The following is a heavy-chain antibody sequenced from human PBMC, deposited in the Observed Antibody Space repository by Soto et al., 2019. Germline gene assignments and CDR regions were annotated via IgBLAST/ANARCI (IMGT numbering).Heavy chain of an antibody. CDR2: IKSRTDGGTT. CDR1: GFTFSDDC. J-gene: IGHJ6*02. D-gene: IGHD3-3*01. Sequence: EVQLVESGGGLVKPGGSLRLSCAASGFTFSDDCMTWVRQAPGTGLEWVGRIKSRTDGGTTDYAAPVKGRITISRDDARTTLYLQRYSITTEDTAVSYCPTLNSVFWSGRTYYNFGMHHLGQGTTVTVSS. V-gene: IGHV3-15*01. CDR3: PTLNSVFWSGRTYYNFGMHH.